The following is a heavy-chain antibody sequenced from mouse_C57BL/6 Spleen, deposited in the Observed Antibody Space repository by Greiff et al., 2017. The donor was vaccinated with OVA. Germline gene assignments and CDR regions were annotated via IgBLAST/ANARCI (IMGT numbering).Heavy chain of an antibody. Sequence: EVNLVESGEGLVKPGGSLKLSCAASGFTFSSYAMSWVRQTPEKRLEWVAYISSGGDYIYYADTVKGRFTISRDNARNTLYLQMSSLKSEDTAMYYCTRGYDYNWYFDVWGTGTTVTVSS. CDR1: GFTFSSYA. J-gene: IGHJ1*03. V-gene: IGHV5-9-1*02. CDR3: TRGYDYNWYFDV. D-gene: IGHD2-4*01. CDR2: ISSGGDYI.